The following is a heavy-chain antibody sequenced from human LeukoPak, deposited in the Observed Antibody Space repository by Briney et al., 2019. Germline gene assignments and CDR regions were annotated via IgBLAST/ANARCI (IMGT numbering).Heavy chain of an antibody. Sequence: PSETLSLTCTVDGGSINTYYWSWIRQPPGKGLEWIAYVRDNGESNYKLSLKSRVAISLDTANNQISLRLNFVTAADTAIYYCARQPANTTSFDIWGLGTMVTVSS. CDR3: ARQPANTTSFDI. V-gene: IGHV4-59*08. CDR2: VRDNGES. J-gene: IGHJ3*02. D-gene: IGHD1-1*01. CDR1: GGSINTYY.